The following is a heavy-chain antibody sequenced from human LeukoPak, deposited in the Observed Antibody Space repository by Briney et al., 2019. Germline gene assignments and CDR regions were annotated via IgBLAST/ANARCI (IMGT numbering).Heavy chain of an antibody. D-gene: IGHD3-22*01. V-gene: IGHV1-2*02. CDR3: ARAHYDSSGYYWGRYYYYYYYMDV. CDR2: INPNSGGT. Sequence: GASVKVSCKVSGYTLTELSMHWVRQAPGQGLEWMGWINPNSGGTNYAQKFQGRVTMTRDTSISTAYMELRRLRSDDTAVYYCARAHYDSSGYYWGRYYYYYYYMDVWGKGTTVTVSS. J-gene: IGHJ6*03. CDR1: GYTLTELS.